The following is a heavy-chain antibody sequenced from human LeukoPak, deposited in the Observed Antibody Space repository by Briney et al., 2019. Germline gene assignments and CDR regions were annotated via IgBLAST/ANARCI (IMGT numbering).Heavy chain of an antibody. D-gene: IGHD6-13*01. V-gene: IGHV4-34*01. J-gene: IGHJ4*02. CDR2: INHSGST. CDR1: GGSFSGYY. CDR3: ARAQIIAAAGRGAFDY. Sequence: PSETLSLTCAVYGGSFSGYYWSWIRQPPGKGLEWIGEINHSGSTNYNPSLKSRVTISVDTSKNQFSLKLSSVTAADTAVYYCARAQIIAAAGRGAFDYWGQGTLVTVSS.